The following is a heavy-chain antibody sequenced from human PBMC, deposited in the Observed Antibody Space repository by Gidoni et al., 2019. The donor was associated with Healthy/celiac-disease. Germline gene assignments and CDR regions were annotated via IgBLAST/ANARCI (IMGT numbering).Heavy chain of an antibody. Sequence: QVQLQESGPGLVKPSQTLYLTCTVSGGSISSGSYYWRWIRQPAGKGPEWIGRIYTSGSTNYNPSLKGRVTISVDTSKNQFSLKLSSVTAADTAVYYCARSARIADGMDVWGQGTTVTVSS. CDR1: GGSISSGSYY. V-gene: IGHV4-61*02. D-gene: IGHD6-13*01. J-gene: IGHJ6*02. CDR3: ARSARIADGMDV. CDR2: IYTSGST.